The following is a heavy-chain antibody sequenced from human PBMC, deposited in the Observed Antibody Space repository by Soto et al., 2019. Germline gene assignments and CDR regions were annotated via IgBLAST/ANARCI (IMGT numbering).Heavy chain of an antibody. J-gene: IGHJ4*02. Sequence: GGSLRLSCAASGFSLRDYGMHWVRQAPGKGLEYVAAVSDDGSEQYYADSVRGLFTISRDNSKNTVYLQLDSMTTGDTAVYYCARDPTGGYFHYDYWGQGALVTVSS. D-gene: IGHD1-26*01. CDR3: ARDPTGGYFHYDY. CDR2: VSDDGSEQ. CDR1: GFSLRDYG. V-gene: IGHV3-30*17.